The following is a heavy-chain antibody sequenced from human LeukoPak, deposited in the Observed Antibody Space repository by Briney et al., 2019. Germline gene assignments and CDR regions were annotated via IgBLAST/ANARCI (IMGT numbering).Heavy chain of an antibody. CDR2: ISYDGSNK. CDR1: GFTFSSYA. D-gene: IGHD6-19*01. J-gene: IGHJ3*02. Sequence: GRSLRLSCAASGFTFSSYAMHWVRQAPGKGLEWVAVISYDGSNKYYADSVKGRFTISRDNSKNTLYLQMNSLRAEDTAVYYCARDMVSSSGWPNDASDIWGQGTMVTVSS. CDR3: ARDMVSSSGWPNDASDI. V-gene: IGHV3-30*04.